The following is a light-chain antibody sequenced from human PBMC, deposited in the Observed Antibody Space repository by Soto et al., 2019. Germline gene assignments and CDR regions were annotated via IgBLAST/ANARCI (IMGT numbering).Light chain of an antibody. CDR2: AAS. CDR3: QQTYSTPLT. J-gene: IGKJ4*02. V-gene: IGKV1-39*01. CDR1: QSISSY. Sequence: DIQMTQSPSSLSASVGDRVTITCRASQSISSYLNWYQQKPGKDPKLLLYAASSLHSGVPSRFSGSGAGTAFTLTISSLQPADFATYYCQQTYSTPLTFGGATKVEIK.